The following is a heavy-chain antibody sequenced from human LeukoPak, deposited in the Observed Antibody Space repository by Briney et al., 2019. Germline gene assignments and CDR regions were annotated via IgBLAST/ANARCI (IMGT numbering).Heavy chain of an antibody. Sequence: GGSLRLSCAASGFSFSQYSMHWVRQAPGKGLEWLAVISYDGVNKYYSKSVKGRLAISRDNSINTLFLQMDSLRAEDTAIYYCARPLKGYGASYYDAFDIWGQGTMVTVSS. CDR1: GFSFSQYS. D-gene: IGHD1-26*01. CDR3: ARPLKGYGASYYDAFDI. V-gene: IGHV3-30*03. CDR2: ISYDGVNK. J-gene: IGHJ3*02.